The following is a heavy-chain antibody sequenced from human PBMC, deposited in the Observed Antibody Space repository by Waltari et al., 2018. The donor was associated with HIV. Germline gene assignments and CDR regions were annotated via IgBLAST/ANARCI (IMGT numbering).Heavy chain of an antibody. Sequence: QVQLVQSGAAVKTPGSSVKVSCRASGGSFSTYTISWLRQAPGQGLEWMGRIIPILGRANYAQKFQGRVKITADTSTSTAYMELSSLTSDDTAVFYCARDVGVGAPSNWFDPWGQGTLVIVSS. CDR2: IIPILGRA. CDR3: ARDVGVGAPSNWFDP. CDR1: GGSFSTYT. D-gene: IGHD1-26*01. V-gene: IGHV1-69*08. J-gene: IGHJ5*02.